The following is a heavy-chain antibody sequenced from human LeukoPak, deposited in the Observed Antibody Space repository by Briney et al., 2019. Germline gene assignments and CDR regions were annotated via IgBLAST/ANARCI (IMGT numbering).Heavy chain of an antibody. CDR3: AKDISSGWYYYYYGMDV. J-gene: IGHJ6*02. D-gene: IGHD6-19*01. CDR2: ISGDGGST. V-gene: IGHV3-43*02. CDR1: GFTFDDYA. Sequence: PGGSLRLSCAASGFTFDDYAMHWVRQAPGKGLEWVSLISGDGGSTYYADSVKGRFTISRDNSKNSLYLQMNSLRTEDTALYYCAKDISSGWYYYYYGMDVWGQGTTVTVSS.